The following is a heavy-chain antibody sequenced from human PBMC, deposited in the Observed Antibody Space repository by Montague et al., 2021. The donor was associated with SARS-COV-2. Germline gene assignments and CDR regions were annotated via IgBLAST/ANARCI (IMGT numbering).Heavy chain of an antibody. CDR2: INHSGST. V-gene: IGHV4-34*01. CDR3: ACGDENGSGYMDV. J-gene: IGHJ6*03. CDR1: GGSFSGYY. D-gene: IGHD1-26*01. Sequence: SEILSLTCAVYGGSFSGYYWSWIRQPPGKGLEWIGEINHSGSTNYNPSLKSRVTISVDTSKNQFSLKLSSVTAADTAVYYCACGDENGSGYMDVWGKGTTVTVSS.